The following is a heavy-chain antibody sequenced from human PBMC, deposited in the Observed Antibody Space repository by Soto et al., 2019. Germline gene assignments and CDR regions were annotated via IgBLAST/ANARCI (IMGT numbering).Heavy chain of an antibody. CDR1: GLALSNYA. D-gene: IGHD3-10*01. Sequence: GGSLRLSCAASGLALSNYAMSWVRQAPGKGLEWVSGMSNSGERIYHADSVKGRFTISRDNSKNTLFLQMNNVRAEDTAVYYCAKHVGSVWVDGRLDCWGQGTLVTVSS. CDR3: AKHVGSVWVDGRLDC. J-gene: IGHJ4*02. CDR2: MSNSGERI. V-gene: IGHV3-23*01.